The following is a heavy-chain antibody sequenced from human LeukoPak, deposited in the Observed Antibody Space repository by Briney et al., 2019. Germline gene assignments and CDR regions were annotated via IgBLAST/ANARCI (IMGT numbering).Heavy chain of an antibody. J-gene: IGHJ4*02. V-gene: IGHV3-30-3*01. D-gene: IGHD3-10*01. CDR2: ISAEGDIQ. CDR1: GFRFSSYD. Sequence: GGSLGLSCAATGFRFSSYDMHWVRQAPGKGLEWVAAISAEGDIQIYLDSVMGRITISRDNSKSTLYLQMNSLRIEDTGFYYCTRDMIRGVPDYIDYWGRGTLVTVSS. CDR3: TRDMIRGVPDYIDY.